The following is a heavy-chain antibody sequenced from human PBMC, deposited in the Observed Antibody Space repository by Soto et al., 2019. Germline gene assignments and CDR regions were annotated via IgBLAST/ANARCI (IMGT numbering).Heavy chain of an antibody. Sequence: PGGSLRLSCAASGFTFSSYAMRWVRQAPGKGLEWVSAISGSGGSTYYADSVKGRFTISRDNSKNTLYLQMNSLRAEDTAVYYCTSGGSGWFSPFYNFDYWGKGTLVTV. V-gene: IGHV3-23*01. D-gene: IGHD6-19*01. CDR2: ISGSGGST. J-gene: IGHJ4*02. CDR1: GFTFSSYA. CDR3: TSGGSGWFSPFYNFDY.